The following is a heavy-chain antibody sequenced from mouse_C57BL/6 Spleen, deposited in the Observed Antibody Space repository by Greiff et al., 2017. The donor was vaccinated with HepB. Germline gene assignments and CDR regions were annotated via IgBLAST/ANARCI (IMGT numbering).Heavy chain of an antibody. D-gene: IGHD2-5*01. CDR3: ASRHYSNYVGDY. Sequence: QVQLKQSGAELVKPGASVKISCNASGYAFSSYWMNWVKQRPGKGLEWIGQIYPGDGDTNYNGKVKGKATLNADKSSSTAYMQLSSLAYEDSAVSFCASRHYSNYVGDYWGQGTSVTVSS. CDR1: GYAFSSYW. CDR2: IYPGDGDT. V-gene: IGHV1-80*01. J-gene: IGHJ4*01.